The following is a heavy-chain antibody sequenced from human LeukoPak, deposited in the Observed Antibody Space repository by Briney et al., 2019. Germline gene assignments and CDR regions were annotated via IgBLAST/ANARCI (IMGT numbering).Heavy chain of an antibody. CDR3: AKEGIAVASFDY. J-gene: IGHJ4*02. D-gene: IGHD6-19*01. Sequence: GASLRLSCAASGFAFSAYAMSWVRQAPGKGLEWVSAISGSISGSGGSTYYAGSVKGRFTISRDNSKNTLFLQLNSLRAEDTAVYYCAKEGIAVASFDYWGQGTLVTVSS. V-gene: IGHV3-23*01. CDR2: ISGSISGSGGST. CDR1: GFAFSAYA.